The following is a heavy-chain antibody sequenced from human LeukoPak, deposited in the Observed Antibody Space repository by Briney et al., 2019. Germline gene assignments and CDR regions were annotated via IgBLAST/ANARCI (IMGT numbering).Heavy chain of an antibody. D-gene: IGHD3-10*01. Sequence: GGSLRLSCAASGFTFGTYGMHWVRQAPGKGLEWVAVISNDGSNKYYADSVKGRFTISRDNSKSTLYVQMNSLRAEDTAVYYCAKDWGAGGSALTFWGQGTLVTVSS. CDR2: ISNDGSNK. J-gene: IGHJ4*02. V-gene: IGHV3-30*18. CDR3: AKDWGAGGSALTF. CDR1: GFTFGTYG.